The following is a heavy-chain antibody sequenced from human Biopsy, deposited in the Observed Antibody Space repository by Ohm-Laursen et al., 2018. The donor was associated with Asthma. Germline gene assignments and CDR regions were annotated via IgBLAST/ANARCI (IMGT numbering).Heavy chain of an antibody. Sequence: SLRLSRAAAGFSFSNFAIHWVRQAPGKGLEWVGVISKDASTQDYADSVKGRFTMARDNSKNTLDLQMNSLREEDTAVYYCVRDGTDDAFDIWGQGTVVSVSS. J-gene: IGHJ3*02. CDR2: ISKDASTQ. CDR3: VRDGTDDAFDI. V-gene: IGHV3-30*01. CDR1: GFSFSNFA. D-gene: IGHD1-1*01.